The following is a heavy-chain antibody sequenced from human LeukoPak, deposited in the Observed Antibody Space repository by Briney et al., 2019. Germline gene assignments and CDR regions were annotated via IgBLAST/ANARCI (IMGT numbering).Heavy chain of an antibody. Sequence: SQTLSLTCTVSGGSISSGDYYWSWIRQPPGKGLEWIGYIYYSGSTYYNPSLKSRVTISVDTSKNQFSLKLSSVTAADTAVYYCARDDYGGNPDWYFDLWGRGTLVTVSS. CDR3: ARDDYGGNPDWYFDL. V-gene: IGHV4-30-4*01. CDR2: IYYSGST. J-gene: IGHJ2*01. D-gene: IGHD4-23*01. CDR1: GGSISSGDYY.